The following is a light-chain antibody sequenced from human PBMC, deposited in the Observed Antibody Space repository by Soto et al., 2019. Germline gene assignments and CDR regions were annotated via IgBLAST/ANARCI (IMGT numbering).Light chain of an antibody. CDR1: SSDVGGYDY. CDR2: NVN. CDR3: SSYAGSNTFV. Sequence: QSVLIQPPSVSGSPGQSVTISCTGASSDVGGYDYVSWYPQHPGTVPKPMIYNVNAQPSGVPDRFSGSKSGNTASMTMSGLQAEDEADYYCSSYAGSNTFVFGTGTKVTVL. V-gene: IGLV2-11*01. J-gene: IGLJ1*01.